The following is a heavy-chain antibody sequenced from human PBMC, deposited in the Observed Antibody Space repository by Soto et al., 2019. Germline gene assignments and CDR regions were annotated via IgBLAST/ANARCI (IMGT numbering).Heavy chain of an antibody. CDR2: MYNSGST. CDR3: ASMGYHYGSGSYPLDY. Sequence: QVQLQESGPGLVKPSETLSLTCTVSGGSISSYYWTWIRQPPGKGLEWIGFMYNSGSTHYNPSLRRRVTLTLDPSKDQFSLNLRSVTAADTAVYYCASMGYHYGSGSYPLDYWGQGTLVTVSS. J-gene: IGHJ4*02. D-gene: IGHD3-10*01. V-gene: IGHV4-59*08. CDR1: GGSISSYY.